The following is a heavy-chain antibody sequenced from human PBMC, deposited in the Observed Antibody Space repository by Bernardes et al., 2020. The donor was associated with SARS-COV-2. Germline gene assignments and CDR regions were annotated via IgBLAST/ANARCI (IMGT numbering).Heavy chain of an antibody. D-gene: IGHD4-17*01. CDR2: MNPNSGDA. V-gene: IGHV1-8*01. CDR1: GYTFTSYD. Sequence: SVKVSCKASGYTFTSYDIIWVRQASGQGLEWMGWMNPNSGDAAYAQKFQGRVTMTRDTSISTAYMELSGLGSEDTAVYYCARDYGGNSGWFDPWGQGILVTVSS. J-gene: IGHJ5*02. CDR3: ARDYGGNSGWFDP.